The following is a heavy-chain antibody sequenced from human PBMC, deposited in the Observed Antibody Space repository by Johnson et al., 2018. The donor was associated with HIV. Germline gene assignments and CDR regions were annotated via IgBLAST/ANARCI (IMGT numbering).Heavy chain of an antibody. CDR1: GFTFSSYA. J-gene: IGHJ3*02. V-gene: IGHV3-9*01. D-gene: IGHD3-3*01. CDR2: ISWNSGSI. CDR3: AKTIFGVVSDALDI. Sequence: EVQLVESGGGLVQPGGSLRLSCAASGFTFSSYAMSWVRQAPGKGLEWVSGISWNSGSIGYADSVKGRFTISRDNAKNSLYLQMNSLRTEDTAMYYCAKTIFGVVSDALDIWGQGTMVIVSS.